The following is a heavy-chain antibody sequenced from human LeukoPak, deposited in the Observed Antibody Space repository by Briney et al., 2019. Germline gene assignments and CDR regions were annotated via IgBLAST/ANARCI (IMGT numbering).Heavy chain of an antibody. Sequence: GGSLRLSCAASGFTFSSYSMTWVRQAPGKGLEWVSAISSSSSYIYYADSVKGRFTISRDNAKNSLYLQMNSLRAEDTAVYYCARGSRYYYDSSALLEDYWGQGTLVTVSS. J-gene: IGHJ4*02. CDR3: ARGSRYYYDSSALLEDY. CDR2: ISSSSSYI. CDR1: GFTFSSYS. V-gene: IGHV3-21*01. D-gene: IGHD3-22*01.